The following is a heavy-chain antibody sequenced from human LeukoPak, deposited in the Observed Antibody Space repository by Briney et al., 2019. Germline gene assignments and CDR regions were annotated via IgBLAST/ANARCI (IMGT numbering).Heavy chain of an antibody. D-gene: IGHD4-23*01. CDR2: VKSDGST. Sequence: GGSLRLSCAVSGFTSGFTFSSRWMHWVRQAPGEGLVWVSLVKSDGSTNYADSVKGRFTVSRDNAKNSLYLQMNSLRAEDTALYYYAKDMYYGGTDYGMDVWGQGTTVTVSS. CDR3: AKDMYYGGTDYGMDV. J-gene: IGHJ6*02. CDR1: GFTFSSRW. V-gene: IGHV3-74*01.